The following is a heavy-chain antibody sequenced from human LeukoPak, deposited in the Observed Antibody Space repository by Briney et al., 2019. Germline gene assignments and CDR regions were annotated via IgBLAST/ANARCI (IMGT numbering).Heavy chain of an antibody. CDR3: AKGGYLGAFDI. CDR1: GGSISSGDYY. V-gene: IGHV4-30-4*01. CDR2: IYYSGST. J-gene: IGHJ3*02. Sequence: SETLSLTCTVSGGSISSGDYYWSWIRQPPGKGLEWIGYIYYSGSTYYNPSLKSRVTISVDTSKDQFSLKLSSVTAADTAVYYCAKGGYLGAFDIWGQGTMSPSLQ. D-gene: IGHD6-13*01.